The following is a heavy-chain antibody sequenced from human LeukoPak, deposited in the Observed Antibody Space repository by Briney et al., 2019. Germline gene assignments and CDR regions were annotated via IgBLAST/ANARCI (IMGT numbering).Heavy chain of an antibody. CDR1: GFSFTANL. CDR3: AQEGN. Sequence: GGSLRLSCVASGFSFTANLMSWVRQAPGKGPEWVASIKEDGSEKYYGDSVSGRFTISRDNAKNSLYLQMNSLRVEDTAVYYCAQEGNWGQGNLVTVSS. J-gene: IGHJ4*02. CDR2: IKEDGSEK. V-gene: IGHV3-7*01.